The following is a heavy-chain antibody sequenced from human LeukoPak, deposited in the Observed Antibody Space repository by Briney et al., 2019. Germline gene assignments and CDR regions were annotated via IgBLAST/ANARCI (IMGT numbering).Heavy chain of an antibody. V-gene: IGHV4-4*07. CDR3: ARDIADAFDI. D-gene: IGHD3-16*02. CDR1: GGSISSYY. J-gene: IGHJ3*02. CDR2: IYTSGST. Sequence: SETLSLTCTVSGGSISSYYWNWIRQPAGKGMEWIGRIYTSGSTNYNPSLKSRVTISVDKSKNLFSLRLSSVTAADTAVYYCARDIADAFDIWGQGTMVTVSS.